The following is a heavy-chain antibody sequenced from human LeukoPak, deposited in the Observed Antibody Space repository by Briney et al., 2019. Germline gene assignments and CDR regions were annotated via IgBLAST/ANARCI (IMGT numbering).Heavy chain of an antibody. D-gene: IGHD1-26*01. J-gene: IGHJ3*02. CDR2: IYHSGNT. CDR1: GYSISSGYY. Sequence: SETLSLTCTVSGYSISSGYYWGWIRQPPGKGLEWIGSIYHSGNTYYNPSLQSRVTISVDTSKNQFSLKLSSVTAADTAVYHCATLSALGSPFNIWGQGTLVTVSS. CDR3: ATLSALGSPFNI. V-gene: IGHV4-38-2*02.